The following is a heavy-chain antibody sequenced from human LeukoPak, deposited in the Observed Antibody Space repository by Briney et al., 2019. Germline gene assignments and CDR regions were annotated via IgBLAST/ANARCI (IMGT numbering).Heavy chain of an antibody. V-gene: IGHV4-4*07. J-gene: IGHJ4*02. D-gene: IGHD5-24*01. CDR2: IYTGGST. CDR3: AREEMATIDY. CDR1: GGSISSYY. Sequence: PSETLSLPCTVSGGSISSYYWHWIRQPAGKGLEWVGCIYTGGSTNYNPSLKIRVTMSVDTSKNQFSLKRSSVTAADTAVYYCAREEMATIDYWGQGTLVTVSS.